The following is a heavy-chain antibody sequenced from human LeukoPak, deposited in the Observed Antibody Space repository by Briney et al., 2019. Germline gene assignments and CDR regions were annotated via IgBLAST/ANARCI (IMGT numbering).Heavy chain of an antibody. J-gene: IGHJ4*02. Sequence: GGSLRLSCAASGFTFSSYGMHWVRQAPGKGLEWVAGISYDGSNKYYADSVKGRFTIPRDNSTNTLYLQMNSLRAEDTAVYYCAKDSIAAAGGSDYWGQGTLVTVSS. D-gene: IGHD6-13*01. CDR2: ISYDGSNK. V-gene: IGHV3-30*18. CDR3: AKDSIAAAGGSDY. CDR1: GFTFSSYG.